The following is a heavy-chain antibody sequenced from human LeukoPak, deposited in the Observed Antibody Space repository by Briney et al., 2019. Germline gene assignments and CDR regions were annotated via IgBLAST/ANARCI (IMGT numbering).Heavy chain of an antibody. V-gene: IGHV1-8*01. CDR1: GYTFTSYD. Sequence: ASVKVSCKASGYTFTSYDINWVRQPTGQGLELMGLMNTNSGNTGYAQKFQGRVTMTRNTSISTAYTELSNLRSEDTAVYYCANVKRDQGNAFDIWGQGTMVTVSS. CDR2: MNTNSGNT. CDR3: ANVKRDQGNAFDI. D-gene: IGHD2-21*01. J-gene: IGHJ3*02.